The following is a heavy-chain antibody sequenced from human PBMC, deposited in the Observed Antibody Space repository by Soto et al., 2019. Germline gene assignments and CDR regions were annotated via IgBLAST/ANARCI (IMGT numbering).Heavy chain of an antibody. CDR1: GGSISTYY. CDR2: IYYDGST. J-gene: IGHJ6*02. CDR3: ARVGAPYGMDV. D-gene: IGHD1-26*01. Sequence: QVQLQESGPGLVKPSETLSLTCTVSGGSISTYYWSWIRQPPGKRLEWIGYIYYDGSTNYNPSLKSRLTISVDTSKNQFSLRLTSVTAADTAVYYCARVGAPYGMDVWGQGTTVTVSS. V-gene: IGHV4-59*01.